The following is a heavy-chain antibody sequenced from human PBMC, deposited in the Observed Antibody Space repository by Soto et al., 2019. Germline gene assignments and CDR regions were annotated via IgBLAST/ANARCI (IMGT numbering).Heavy chain of an antibody. CDR3: ARDQPGYSYGYGLGY. Sequence: GGSLRLSCAASGFIFSTYYMNWVRQGPGKGLEWVSYISSSGSTIFYTDSVKGRFTVSRDNAKNSLYLQMNSLRAEDTAVYYCARDQPGYSYGYGLGYWGQGTLVTVSS. V-gene: IGHV3-48*01. J-gene: IGHJ4*02. CDR1: GFIFSTYY. D-gene: IGHD5-18*01. CDR2: ISSSGSTI.